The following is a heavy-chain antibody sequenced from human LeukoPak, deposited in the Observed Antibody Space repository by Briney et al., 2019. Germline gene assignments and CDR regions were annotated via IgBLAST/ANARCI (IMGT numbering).Heavy chain of an antibody. CDR3: AKGGYYDFWSGYSNWFDP. J-gene: IGHJ5*02. CDR1: GFTFSSYG. CDR2: IRYDGSNK. Sequence: PGGSLRLSCAASGFTFSSYGTHWVRQAPGKGLEWVAFIRYDGSNKYYADSVKGRFTISRDNSKNTLYLQMNSLRAEDTAVYYCAKGGYYDFWSGYSNWFDPWGQGTLVTVSS. D-gene: IGHD3-3*01. V-gene: IGHV3-30*02.